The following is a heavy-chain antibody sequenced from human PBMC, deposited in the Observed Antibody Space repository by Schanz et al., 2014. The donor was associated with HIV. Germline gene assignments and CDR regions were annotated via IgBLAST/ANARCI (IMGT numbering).Heavy chain of an antibody. D-gene: IGHD3-3*02. V-gene: IGHV1-69*01. J-gene: IGHJ6*02. CDR2: MVPIFGTA. CDR1: GGTFSNYA. CDR3: ARAAFSSEYYYGMDV. Sequence: QVQVVQSGAELKKPGSSVRVSCKTSGGTFSNYAVSWVRQAPGQGLEWMGGMVPIFGTANYAQKFQGRVTIIADESTSTAYMELSSLRSADTAVYFCARAAFSSEYYYGMDVWGQGTTVTVSS.